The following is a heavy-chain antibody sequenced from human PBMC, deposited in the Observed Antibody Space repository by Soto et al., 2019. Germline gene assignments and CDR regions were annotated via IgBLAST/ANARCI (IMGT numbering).Heavy chain of an antibody. CDR2: IRSKTNNYAT. CDR3: TTGTAS. D-gene: IGHD1-7*01. CDR1: GFTFSGSV. V-gene: IGHV3-73*01. Sequence: GGSLRLSCAASGFTFSGSVMHWVRQASGKGLEWVGRIRSKTNNYATAYAASVKGRFTIPRDDSENTAYLQMNSLKTEDTALYYCTTGTASWGQGTLVTVSS. J-gene: IGHJ4*02.